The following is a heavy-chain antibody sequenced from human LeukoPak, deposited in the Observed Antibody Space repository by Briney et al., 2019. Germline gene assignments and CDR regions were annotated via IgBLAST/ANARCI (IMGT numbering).Heavy chain of an antibody. CDR3: AKDSSAYYDILTGLYY. V-gene: IGHV3-33*06. J-gene: IGHJ4*02. D-gene: IGHD3-9*01. Sequence: GGSLRLSCAASGFTFRSYGMHWVRQAPGKGLEWVAVIWYDGSNKYYADSVKGRFTISRDNSKNTLYLQMNSLRAEDTAVYYCAKDSSAYYDILTGLYYWGQGTLVTVSS. CDR2: IWYDGSNK. CDR1: GFTFRSYG.